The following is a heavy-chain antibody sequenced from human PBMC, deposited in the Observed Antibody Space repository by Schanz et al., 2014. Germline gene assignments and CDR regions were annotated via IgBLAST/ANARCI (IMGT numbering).Heavy chain of an antibody. CDR1: GFTFSNYA. Sequence: EVQLLESGGGLVRPGGSLRLSCAASGFTFSNYAMSWVRQAPGKGLEWVSGFIVDSGNTYYAGSVKGRFSISRDYSKNTLYLQMSSLRAEDTAIYYCANLSSSGRLAGYFDYWGQGALVTVSS. CDR3: ANLSSSGRLAGYFDY. D-gene: IGHD6-19*01. V-gene: IGHV3-23*01. CDR2: FIVDSGNT. J-gene: IGHJ4*02.